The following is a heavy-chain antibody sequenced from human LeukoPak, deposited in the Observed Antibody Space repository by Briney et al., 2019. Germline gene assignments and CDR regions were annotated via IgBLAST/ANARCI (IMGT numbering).Heavy chain of an antibody. CDR3: ARLRTFDY. J-gene: IGHJ4*02. CDR2: IKQDGSEK. V-gene: IGHV3-7*03. Sequence: GGSLRLSCAASGFTFSNYWMSWVRQAPGKGLEWVTNIKQDGSEKYYVGSVKGRFTISRDNADNSLYLQMNSLRAEDTAVYYCARLRTFDYWGQGTLVTVSS. D-gene: IGHD1-14*01. CDR1: GFTFSNYW.